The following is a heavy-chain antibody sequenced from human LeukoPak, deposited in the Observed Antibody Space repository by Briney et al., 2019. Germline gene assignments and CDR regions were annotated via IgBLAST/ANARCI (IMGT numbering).Heavy chain of an antibody. CDR2: IYTSGST. Sequence: SETLSLTCTVSGGSISSGSYYWRWLRQPAGKGLEWVGRIYTSGSTNYNPSLKSRVTISVDTSKNQFSLKLSSVTAADTAVYYCAREYCSSTSCFPEMDWFDPWGQGTLVTVSS. V-gene: IGHV4-61*02. D-gene: IGHD2-2*01. J-gene: IGHJ5*02. CDR3: AREYCSSTSCFPEMDWFDP. CDR1: GGSISSGSYY.